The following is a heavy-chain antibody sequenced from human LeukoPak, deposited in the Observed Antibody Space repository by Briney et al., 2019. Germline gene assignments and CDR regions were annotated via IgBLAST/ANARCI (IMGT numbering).Heavy chain of an antibody. V-gene: IGHV1-69*13. D-gene: IGHD4-23*01. CDR3: ARDREYGGKPNDLGY. Sequence: SVKVSCKVSGYTLTELSMHWVRQAPGQGLEWMGGIIPIFGTANYAQKFQGRVTITADESTSTAYMELSSLRSEDTAVYYCARDREYGGKPNDLGYWSQGTLVTVSS. CDR1: GYTLTELS. CDR2: IIPIFGTA. J-gene: IGHJ4*02.